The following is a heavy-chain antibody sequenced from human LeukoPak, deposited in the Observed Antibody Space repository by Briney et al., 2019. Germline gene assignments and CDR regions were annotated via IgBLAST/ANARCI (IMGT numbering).Heavy chain of an antibody. V-gene: IGHV3-43*02. CDR2: ISGDGGST. J-gene: IGHJ4*02. CDR3: ANSDREGDNFDY. CDR1: GFTFDDYA. D-gene: IGHD1-26*01. Sequence: GGSLRLSCAASGFTFDDYAMHWVRQAPGKGLESVSLISGDGGSTYYADSVKGRFTISRDNSKNSLYLQMNSLRTEDTALYYCANSDREGDNFDYWGQGTLVTVSS.